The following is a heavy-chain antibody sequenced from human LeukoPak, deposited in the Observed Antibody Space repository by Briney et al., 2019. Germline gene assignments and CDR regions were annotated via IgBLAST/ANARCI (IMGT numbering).Heavy chain of an antibody. D-gene: IGHD6-13*01. CDR1: GGSFSGYY. V-gene: IGHV4-34*01. J-gene: IGHJ5*02. CDR2: IYYSGST. CDR3: ARPSSSWYNWFDP. Sequence: SETLSLTCAVYGGSFSGYYWSWIHQPPGKGLEWIGSIYYSGSTYYNPSLKSRVTISVDTSKNQFSLKLSSVTAADTAVYYCARPSSSWYNWFDPWGQGTLVTVSS.